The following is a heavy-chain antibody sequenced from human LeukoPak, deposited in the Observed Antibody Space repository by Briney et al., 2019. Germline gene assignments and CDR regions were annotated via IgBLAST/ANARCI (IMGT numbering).Heavy chain of an antibody. CDR1: GYTFTGYY. D-gene: IGHD5-18*01. CDR3: ARAVIQLSSKIYYYYMDV. J-gene: IGHJ6*03. CDR2: IIPIFGTA. V-gene: IGHV1-69*05. Sequence: GASVKVSCKASGYTFTGYYMHWVRQAPGQGLEWMGGIIPIFGTANYAQKFQGRVTITTDESTSTAYMELSSLRSEDTAVYYCARAVIQLSSKIYYYYMDVWGKGTTVTVSS.